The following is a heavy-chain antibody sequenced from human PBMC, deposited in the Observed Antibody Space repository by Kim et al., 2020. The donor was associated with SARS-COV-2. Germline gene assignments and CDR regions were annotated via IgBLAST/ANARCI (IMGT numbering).Heavy chain of an antibody. J-gene: IGHJ4*01. CDR1: GFTFGDYA. V-gene: IGHV3-49*03. Sequence: GGSLRLSCTASGFTFGDYAMSWFRQAPGKGPEWVGVITCKGHGRTTADAASVKGRFSISRDDSKSFAYMQMNSLKTADTSVCYCSRRHFGDKVAPDYLG. CDR2: ITCKGHGRTT. D-gene: IGHD5-12*01. CDR3: SRRHFGDKVAPDY.